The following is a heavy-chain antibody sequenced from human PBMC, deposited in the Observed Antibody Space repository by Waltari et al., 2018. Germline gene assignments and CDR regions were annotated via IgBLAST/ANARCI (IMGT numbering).Heavy chain of an antibody. CDR2: IYYSGST. D-gene: IGHD4-17*01. V-gene: IGHV4-59*11. Sequence: QVQLQESGPGLVKPSETLSLTCTVSGGSISSHYWSWIRQPPGKGLEWIGYIYYSGSTNDNPSLMSRVTISVDTSKNQFSLKLSSVTAADTAVYYCARLPTGDYGALNWFDPWGQGTLVTVSS. J-gene: IGHJ5*02. CDR3: ARLPTGDYGALNWFDP. CDR1: GGSISSHY.